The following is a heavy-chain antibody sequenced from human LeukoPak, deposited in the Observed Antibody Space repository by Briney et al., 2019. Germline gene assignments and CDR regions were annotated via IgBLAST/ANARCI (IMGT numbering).Heavy chain of an antibody. V-gene: IGHV3-30*04. CDR2: ISYDGSNK. D-gene: IGHD6-13*01. Sequence: GGSLRLSCAASGFTSSSYAMHWVRQAPGKGLEWVAVISYDGSNKYYAGSVKGRFTISRDNSKNTLYLQMNSLRAEDTAVYYCARAKYSSSWFDPWGQGTLVTVSS. CDR1: GFTSSSYA. CDR3: ARAKYSSSWFDP. J-gene: IGHJ5*02.